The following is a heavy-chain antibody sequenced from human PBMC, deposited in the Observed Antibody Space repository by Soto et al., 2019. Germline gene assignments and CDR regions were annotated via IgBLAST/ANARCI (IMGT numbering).Heavy chain of an antibody. V-gene: IGHV3-30-3*01. D-gene: IGHD2-2*01. CDR1: GFTFSSYA. Sequence: QVQLVESGGGVVQPGRSLRLSCAASGFTFSSYAMHWVRQAPGKGLEWVAVISYDGNNKYYADSVKGRFTISRDNSKNTLYLHMNSLRAEDTAVYYCARERYCGSTSCYRRYYYYYGMDVWGQGTTVTVSS. CDR3: ARERYCGSTSCYRRYYYYYGMDV. CDR2: ISYDGNNK. J-gene: IGHJ6*02.